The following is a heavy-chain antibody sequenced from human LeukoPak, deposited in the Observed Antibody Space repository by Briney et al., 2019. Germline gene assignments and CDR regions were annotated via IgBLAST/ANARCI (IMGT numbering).Heavy chain of an antibody. D-gene: IGHD3-22*01. CDR2: IYYSGST. CDR1: GGSISSSSYY. CDR3: ARQGRYYDSSGYYNFDY. J-gene: IGHJ4*02. Sequence: SETLSLTCTVPGGSISSSSYYWGWIRQPPGKGLEWIGSIYYSGSTYYNPSLKSRVTISVDTSKNQFSLKLSSVTAADTAVYYCARQGRYYDSSGYYNFDYWGQGTPVTVSS. V-gene: IGHV4-39*01.